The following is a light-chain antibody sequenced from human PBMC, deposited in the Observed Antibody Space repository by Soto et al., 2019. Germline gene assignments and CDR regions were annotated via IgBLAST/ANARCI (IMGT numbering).Light chain of an antibody. CDR2: DVS. J-gene: IGLJ2*01. V-gene: IGLV2-14*01. Sequence: QSALTQPASVSGSPGQSITISCTGTSNDIGGYNYVSWYQQHPGKATKLMIYDVSNRPSGVSNRFSGSKSGNTASLTISLLQAEDEADYYCSSYTSSSTVVFGGGTKVTVL. CDR1: SNDIGGYNY. CDR3: SSYTSSSTVV.